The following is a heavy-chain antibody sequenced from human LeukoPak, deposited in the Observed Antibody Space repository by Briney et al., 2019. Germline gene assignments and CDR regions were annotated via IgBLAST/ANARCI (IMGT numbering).Heavy chain of an antibody. CDR1: GFTFSSYN. CDR2: ISSSGDAI. CDR3: ARDRQMIY. D-gene: IGHD3-16*01. J-gene: IGHJ4*01. Sequence: PGGSLRLSCAASGFTFSSYNMNWVRQAPGKGLEWVSYISSSGDAIYYADSVKGRFTISRDNAKNSLSLQMNSLRADDTAVYYCARDRQMIYWGQEPWSPSPQ. V-gene: IGHV3-48*04.